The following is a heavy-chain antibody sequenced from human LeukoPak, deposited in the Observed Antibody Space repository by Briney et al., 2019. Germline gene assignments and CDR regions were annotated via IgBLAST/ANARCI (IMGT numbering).Heavy chain of an antibody. D-gene: IGHD1/OR15-1a*01. J-gene: IGHJ4*02. CDR2: ITNSGDA. CDR1: GVSISDFH. V-gene: IGHV4-59*08. CDR3: ARHVEHAAYFHH. Sequence: PSETLSLTCTVAGVSISDFHWSWLRQSPEKGLEWIGWITNSGDANYNPSPESRLAMSAETTKRQLSLRVTSVTDADTAVYYCARHVEHAAYFHHWGQGILVTVSS.